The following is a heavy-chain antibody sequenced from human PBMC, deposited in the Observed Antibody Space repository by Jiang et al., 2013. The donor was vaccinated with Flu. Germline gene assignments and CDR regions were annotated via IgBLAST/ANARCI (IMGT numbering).Heavy chain of an antibody. Sequence: SSVKVSCKASGGTFSSYAISWVRQAPGQGLEWMGGIIPILGIANYAQKFQGRVTITADKSTSTAYMELSSLRSEDTAVYYCARGTTALTSDSSGWYGDSKWYFDLWGRGTLVTVSS. CDR1: GGTFSSYA. V-gene: IGHV1-69*04. D-gene: IGHD6-19*01. CDR2: IIPILGIA. J-gene: IGHJ2*01. CDR3: ARGTTALTSDSSGWYGDSKWYFDL.